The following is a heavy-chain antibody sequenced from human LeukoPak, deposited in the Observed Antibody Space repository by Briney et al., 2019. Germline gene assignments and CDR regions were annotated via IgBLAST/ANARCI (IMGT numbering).Heavy chain of an antibody. CDR2: IRHDGSNK. CDR3: AKAMGSSYLSGYFDY. CDR1: GFTFSSYG. J-gene: IGHJ4*02. D-gene: IGHD1-26*01. V-gene: IGHV3-30*02. Sequence: GGSLRLSCAASGFTFSSYGIHWVRQAPGKGLGWVAFIRHDGSNKHYADSVKGRFTISRDNSKNTLYLQMNSLSVEDTAVYYCAKAMGSSYLSGYFDYWGQGTLVTVSS.